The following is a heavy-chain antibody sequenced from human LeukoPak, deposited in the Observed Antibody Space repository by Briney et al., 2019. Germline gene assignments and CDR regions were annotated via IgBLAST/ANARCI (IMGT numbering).Heavy chain of an antibody. J-gene: IGHJ4*02. CDR3: TTIAARVYFDY. D-gene: IGHD6-6*01. CDR2: IKSKTDGGTT. V-gene: IGHV3-15*01. Sequence: PGGSLRLSCAASGFTFSNYWMSWVRQAPGKGLEWVGRIKSKTDGGTTDYAAPVKGRFTISRDDSKNTLYLQMNSLKTEDTAVYYCTTIAARVYFDYWGQGTLVTVSS. CDR1: GFTFSNYW.